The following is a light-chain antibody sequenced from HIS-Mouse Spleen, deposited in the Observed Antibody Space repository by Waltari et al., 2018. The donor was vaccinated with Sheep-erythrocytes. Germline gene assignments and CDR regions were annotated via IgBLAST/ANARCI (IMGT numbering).Light chain of an antibody. V-gene: IGLV1-51*01. CDR2: DNN. Sequence: QSVLTQPPSVSAAPGQKVTISCPGSSSHIGNNYLSWYQQLPGTAPKLLIYDNNKRPSGIPDRFSGSKSGTSATLGITGLQTGDEADYYCGTWDSSLSVWVFGGGTKLTVL. CDR1: SSHIGNNY. CDR3: GTWDSSLSVWV. J-gene: IGLJ3*02.